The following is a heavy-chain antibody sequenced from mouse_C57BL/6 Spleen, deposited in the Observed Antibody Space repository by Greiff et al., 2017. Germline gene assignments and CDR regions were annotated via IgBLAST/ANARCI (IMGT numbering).Heavy chain of an antibody. D-gene: IGHD2-5*01. CDR2: IHPNSGST. CDR3: ARYYSNHYYAMDY. J-gene: IGHJ4*01. Sequence: VQLQQPGAELVKPGASVKLSCKASGYTFTSYWMHWVKQRPGQGLAWIGMIHPNSGSTNYNEKFKSKATLTVDKSSSTAYMQLSSLTSEDSAVYYCARYYSNHYYAMDYWGQGTSVTVSS. V-gene: IGHV1-64*01. CDR1: GYTFTSYW.